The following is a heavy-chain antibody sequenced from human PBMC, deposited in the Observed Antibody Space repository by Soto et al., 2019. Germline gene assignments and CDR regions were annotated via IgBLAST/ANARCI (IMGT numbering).Heavy chain of an antibody. CDR3: ARLKPYYAVA. Sequence: QVQLVQSGAEVKKPGASVKVSCKASGYTFTSYDINWVRQATGQGLEWMGWMNTNSGNTAYAQKFQGRVTMTGNTAISTAYMELSRLRSEDTAVYYCARLKPYYAVAGGQGNLVTVSA. J-gene: IGHJ4*02. CDR2: MNTNSGNT. V-gene: IGHV1-8*01. CDR1: GYTFTSYD. D-gene: IGHD6-13*01.